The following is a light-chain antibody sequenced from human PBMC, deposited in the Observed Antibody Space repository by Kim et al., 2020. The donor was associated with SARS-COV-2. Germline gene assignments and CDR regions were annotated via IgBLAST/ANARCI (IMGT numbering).Light chain of an antibody. J-gene: IGLJ1*01. CDR1: KLGDKY. CDR2: QDN. V-gene: IGLV3-1*01. CDR3: QAWDSSTYV. Sequence: SYELTQPPSVSVSPGQTASITCSGDKLGDKYASWYQQKPGQSPLLVIYQDNKRPSGIPERFSGSNSGNTATLTISGTQGMDEADYYCQAWDSSTYVFGTGTKVTVL.